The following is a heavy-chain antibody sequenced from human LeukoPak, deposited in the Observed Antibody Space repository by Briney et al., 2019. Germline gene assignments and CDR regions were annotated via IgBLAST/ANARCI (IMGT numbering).Heavy chain of an antibody. CDR3: ARVYFGGLDN. Sequence: SETLSLTCTVSGGSISSGGYYWSWIRQHPGKGLEWIGYISYSGSAYYTPSLKSRVTISGDTSKNQFSLKLTSVTAADTAVYYCARVYFGGLDNWGQGTLVTVSS. V-gene: IGHV4-31*03. CDR2: ISYSGSA. D-gene: IGHD3-10*01. J-gene: IGHJ4*02. CDR1: GGSISSGGYY.